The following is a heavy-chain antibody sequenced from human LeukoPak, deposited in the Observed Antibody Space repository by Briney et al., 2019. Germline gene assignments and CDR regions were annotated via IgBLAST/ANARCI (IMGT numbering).Heavy chain of an antibody. CDR2: ISYSGST. CDR3: ARLGTRAVAATGAGH. D-gene: IGHD6-19*01. Sequence: SETLSLTCTVSGGSISSSGYYWGWIRQPPGKGLEWIGSISYSGSTYYNPPLKSRVTISVDTSKNQFSLKLSSVTAADTAVYYCARLGTRAVAATGAGHWGQGTLVTVSS. CDR1: GGSISSSGYY. V-gene: IGHV4-39*01. J-gene: IGHJ4*02.